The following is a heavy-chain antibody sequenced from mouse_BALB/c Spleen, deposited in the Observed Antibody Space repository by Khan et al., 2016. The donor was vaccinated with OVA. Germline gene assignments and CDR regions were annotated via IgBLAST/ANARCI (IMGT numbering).Heavy chain of an antibody. D-gene: IGHD1-1*01. CDR3: ARGGYSVFAY. V-gene: IGHV1-77*01. CDR2: IFPGSGTP. J-gene: IGHJ3*01. CDR1: GYTFTDYI. Sequence: VQLQESVPELVNPGASLKVSCKASGYTFTDYIIGWVKQSTRQGLEWIGDIFPGSGTPYYNEKFKDKATLTADKSSNTAYMQLSSLTSEDSAVYFCARGGYSVFAYWGQGTLVTVAA.